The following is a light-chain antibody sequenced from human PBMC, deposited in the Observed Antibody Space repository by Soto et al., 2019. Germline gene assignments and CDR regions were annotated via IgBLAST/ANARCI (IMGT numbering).Light chain of an antibody. CDR3: QQSYSTPYT. J-gene: IGKJ2*01. V-gene: IGKV1-39*01. Sequence: DIQMTQSPSSLSASVGDRVTMTCRASQSISSYLNWYEQKPGKVPKLLIHAASSLQSGVPSRFSGSGSGTDFTLTISSLQPEDFATYYCQQSYSTPYTFGQGTKLEIK. CDR2: AAS. CDR1: QSISSY.